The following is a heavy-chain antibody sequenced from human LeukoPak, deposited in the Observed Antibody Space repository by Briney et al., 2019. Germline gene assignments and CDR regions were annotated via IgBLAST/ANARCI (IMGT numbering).Heavy chain of an antibody. CDR3: ARGLELRPYYYGMDV. CDR1: GGTFSSYA. CDR2: IIPIFGIA. Sequence: GSSVKVSCKASGGTFSSYAISWVRQAPGQGLEWMERIIPIFGIANYAQKFQGRVTITADKSTSTAYMELSSLRSEDTAVYYCARGLELRPYYYGMDVWGQGTTVTVSS. J-gene: IGHJ6*02. D-gene: IGHD1-7*01. V-gene: IGHV1-69*04.